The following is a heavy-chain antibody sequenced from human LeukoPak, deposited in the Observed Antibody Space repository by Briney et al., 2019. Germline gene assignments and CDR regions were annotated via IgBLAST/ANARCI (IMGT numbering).Heavy chain of an antibody. D-gene: IGHD1-26*01. J-gene: IGHJ4*02. CDR3: AKRVGATGFDY. CDR2: ISYDGSNK. Sequence: GGSLRLSCAASGFTFSSYGMHWVRQAPGKGLEWVAVISYDGSNKYYADSVKGRFTISRDNSKNTLYLQMNSLRAEDTAVYYCAKRVGATGFDYWGQGTLVTVSS. CDR1: GFTFSSYG. V-gene: IGHV3-30*18.